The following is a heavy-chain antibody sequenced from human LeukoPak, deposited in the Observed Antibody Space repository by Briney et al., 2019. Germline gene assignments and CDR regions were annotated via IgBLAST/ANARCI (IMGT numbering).Heavy chain of an antibody. J-gene: IGHJ4*02. CDR1: GFTFSFYM. V-gene: IGHV3-21*01. CDR3: ARDDNWNDKPFDL. Sequence: PGGSLRLSCTASGFTFSFYMMNCVRQAPGKGLEWVSSISTSSSHIYYADSLKGRFTVSRDNAKSSLYLQMNNLRAEDTAVYYCARDDNWNDKPFDLWGQGTLVTVSS. D-gene: IGHD1-20*01. CDR2: ISTSSSHI.